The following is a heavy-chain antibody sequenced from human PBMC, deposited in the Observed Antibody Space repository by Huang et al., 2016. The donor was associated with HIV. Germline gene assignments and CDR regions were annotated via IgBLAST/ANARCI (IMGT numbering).Heavy chain of an antibody. CDR1: GGSISSSSYY. CDR2: IYYSGNT. CDR3: ARQDLYCSDVSCSGFDY. J-gene: IGHJ4*02. Sequence: QLQLQESGPGLVKPSETLSLTCTVSGGSISSSSYYWGWIRQPPGKGLGWIGSIYYSGNTYYTPSLKCRGNISVYTSKNHVSLRLRSVPASDSAVYDCARQDLYCSDVSCSGFDYWGQGSLVTVSS. V-gene: IGHV4-39*01. D-gene: IGHD2-15*01.